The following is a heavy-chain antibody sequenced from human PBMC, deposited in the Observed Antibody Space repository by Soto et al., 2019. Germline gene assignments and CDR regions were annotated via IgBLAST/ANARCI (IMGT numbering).Heavy chain of an antibody. D-gene: IGHD2-15*01. CDR2: ISGSGGSA. J-gene: IGHJ4*02. Sequence: SGNLRISSAAHRYTLNTYAMCWARQTPGKGLEWVSGISGSGGSAYYADFVEGRFTSSRDRAKRTLYLQMNSLRVEDTAVSFCVLFTPSGSGGTIAFWRQGVLVTV. CDR3: VLFTPSGSGGTIAF. CDR1: RYTLNTYA. V-gene: IGHV3-23*01.